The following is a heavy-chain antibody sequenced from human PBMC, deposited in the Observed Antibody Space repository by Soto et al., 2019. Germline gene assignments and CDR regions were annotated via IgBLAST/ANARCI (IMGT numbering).Heavy chain of an antibody. D-gene: IGHD2-2*01. J-gene: IGHJ6*02. CDR1: GFTFSNAW. Sequence: EVQLVESGGGLVKPGGSLRLSCAASGFTFSNAWMNWVRQAPGKGLEWVGRIKSKTDGGTTDYAAPVKGRFTISSEDSKNTLYLQMNSLKTEDTAVYYCTTEVVLVPYGMDVWGQGTTVTVSS. CDR2: IKSKTDGGTT. CDR3: TTEVVLVPYGMDV. V-gene: IGHV3-15*07.